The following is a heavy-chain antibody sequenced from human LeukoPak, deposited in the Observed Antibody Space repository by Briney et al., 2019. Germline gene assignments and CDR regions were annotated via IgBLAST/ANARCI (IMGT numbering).Heavy chain of an antibody. CDR2: INNDGSST. CDR3: ARSSGGTFDI. J-gene: IGHJ3*02. V-gene: IGHV3-74*01. D-gene: IGHD3-10*01. CDR1: GFTFRSYW. Sequence: GGSLRLSCAASGFTFRSYWMNWVRQAPGKGLVWVSRINNDGSSTSYADSVKGRFTISRDNAKNTLYLQMNSLRAEDTAVYYCARSSGGTFDIWGQGTMVTVSS.